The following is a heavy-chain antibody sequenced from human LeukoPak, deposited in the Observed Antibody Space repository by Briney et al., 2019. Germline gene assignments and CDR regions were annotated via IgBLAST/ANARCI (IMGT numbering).Heavy chain of an antibody. CDR3: ARSTVVPPDFDY. D-gene: IGHD4-23*01. V-gene: IGHV4-59*01. Sequence: SETLSLTCTVSGGSISIYYWSWIRQPPGKGLEWIGYIYDSGSTNYNPSLKSRVTISVDTSKNQFSLKLSSVTAADTAVYYCARSTVVPPDFDYWGQGTLVTVSS. J-gene: IGHJ4*02. CDR1: GGSISIYY. CDR2: IYDSGST.